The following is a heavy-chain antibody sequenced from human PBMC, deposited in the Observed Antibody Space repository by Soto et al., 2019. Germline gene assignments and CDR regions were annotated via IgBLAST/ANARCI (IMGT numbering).Heavy chain of an antibody. CDR1: GFTFSSYG. CDR2: ISYDGSNK. J-gene: IGHJ4*02. V-gene: IGHV3-30*18. Sequence: GGSLRLSCAASGFTFSSYGMHWVRQAPGKGLEWVAVISYDGSNKYYADSVKGRFTISRDNSKNTLYLQMNSLRVEDTAVYYCAKAMHLYSFDYWGQGVLVTVSS. CDR3: AKAMHLYSFDY.